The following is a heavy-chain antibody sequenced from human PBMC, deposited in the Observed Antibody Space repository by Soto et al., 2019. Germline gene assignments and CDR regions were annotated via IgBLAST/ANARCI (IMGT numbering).Heavy chain of an antibody. CDR1: GFSFSSYA. J-gene: IGHJ4*02. D-gene: IGHD3-22*01. CDR3: AKEYYYDPSGPYSDLYFDS. V-gene: IGHV3-23*01. Sequence: GGSLRLSCAASGFSFSSYAMSWVRQAPSQGLEWVSSITTRGGRTYYADSVRGRFTISGDNFANALYLEMNSLRAEDTAIYYCAKEYYYDPSGPYSDLYFDSWGQGTLVTVSS. CDR2: ITTRGGRT.